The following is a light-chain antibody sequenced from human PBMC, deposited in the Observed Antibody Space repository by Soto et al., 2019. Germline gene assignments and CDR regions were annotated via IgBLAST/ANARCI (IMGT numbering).Light chain of an antibody. CDR2: AAS. CDR3: HKYSNAPPWT. CDR1: QGISNS. Sequence: DIQMTQSPSSLSASLGDRVTIACRASQGISNSLAWYQQQPGKVPKLLISAASTLLSGVPSPFSGSGSGTDFTLTISSLQPVDVATYYCHKYSNAPPWTFGQGTKVEIK. V-gene: IGKV1-27*01. J-gene: IGKJ1*01.